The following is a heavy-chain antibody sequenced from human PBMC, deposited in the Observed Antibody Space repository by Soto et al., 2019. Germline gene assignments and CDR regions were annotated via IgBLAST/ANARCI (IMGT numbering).Heavy chain of an antibody. CDR3: ARDSAFYGGTFDY. CDR2: IYYSGST. Sequence: QAQLQESGPGLVKPSETLSLTCTVSGGSISSYYWSWIRQPPGKGLEWIGYIYYSGSTNYNPSLKSRVTISVDTSKNQFSLKLSSVTAADTAVYYCARDSAFYGGTFDYWGQGTLVTVSS. CDR1: GGSISSYY. V-gene: IGHV4-59*01. D-gene: IGHD4-17*01. J-gene: IGHJ4*02.